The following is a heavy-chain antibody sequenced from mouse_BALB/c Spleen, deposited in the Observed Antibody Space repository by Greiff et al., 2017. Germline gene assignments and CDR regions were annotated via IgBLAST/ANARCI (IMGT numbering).Heavy chain of an antibody. Sequence: QVQLKESGAELVRPGVSVKISCKGSGYTFTDYAMHWVKQSHAKSLEWIGVISTYYGDASYNQKFKGKATMTVDKSSSTAYMELARLTSEDSAIYYCARDYGSSSDYWGQGTTLTVSS. J-gene: IGHJ2*01. CDR3: ARDYGSSSDY. CDR1: GYTFTDYA. V-gene: IGHV1S137*01. D-gene: IGHD1-1*01. CDR2: ISTYYGDA.